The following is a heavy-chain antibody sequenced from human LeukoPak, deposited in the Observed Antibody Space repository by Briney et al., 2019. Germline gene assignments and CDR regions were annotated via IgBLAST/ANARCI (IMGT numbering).Heavy chain of an antibody. CDR2: INRSGTT. Sequence: GSLRLSCAASGFTFSSYEMNWVRQPPGKGLDWIGEINRSGTTNYNPSLRSRVSMSVDTSKNQFSLNLNSVTAADTAVYYCARRREFIYGPWDYWGQGTLVTVSS. CDR1: GFTFSSYE. V-gene: IGHV4-34*01. J-gene: IGHJ4*02. D-gene: IGHD5-18*01. CDR3: ARRREFIYGPWDY.